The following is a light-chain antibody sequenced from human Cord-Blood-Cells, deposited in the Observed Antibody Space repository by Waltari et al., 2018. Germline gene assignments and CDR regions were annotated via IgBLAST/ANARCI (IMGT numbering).Light chain of an antibody. CDR1: KSISSY. Sequence: IKLTQSLSSLSASVGDRVTITCRASKSISSYLNWYHQKPGKAPKLLIYAASSLKSGVPSRFSGSGSGTDFTLTISSLQPEDFSTYYCQQSYSTPLTFGGGTKVEIK. CDR2: AAS. CDR3: QQSYSTPLT. V-gene: IGKV1-39*01. J-gene: IGKJ4*02.